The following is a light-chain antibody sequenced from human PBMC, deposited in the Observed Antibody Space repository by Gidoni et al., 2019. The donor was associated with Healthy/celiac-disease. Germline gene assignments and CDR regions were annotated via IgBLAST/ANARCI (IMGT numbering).Light chain of an antibody. CDR2: GAS. CDR1: QGISNY. V-gene: IGKV1-27*01. J-gene: IGKJ1*01. CDR3: QKYNSAPRT. Sequence: IQMTQSPSSLSASVGDRVTITCRASQGISNYLAWYQQKPGKVPKLLIYGASTLQSGVPSRVSGSGSGTDFTLTISSLQPEDVATYYCQKYNSAPRTFGQGTKVEIK.